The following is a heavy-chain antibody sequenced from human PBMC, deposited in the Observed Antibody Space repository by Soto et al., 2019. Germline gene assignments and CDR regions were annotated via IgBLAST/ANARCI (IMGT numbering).Heavy chain of an antibody. CDR1: GYTFTSYA. J-gene: IGHJ4*02. V-gene: IGHV1-3*01. Sequence: GASVKVSCKASGYTFTSYAMHLGRQAPGQKLEGMGWINAGNGNTKDSKKFQGRVTITRDTSASTAYMELSSLRSEDTAVYYCARGLKGDFWSGYYGPFDYWGQGTLVTVSS. D-gene: IGHD3-3*01. CDR3: ARGLKGDFWSGYYGPFDY. CDR2: INAGNGNT.